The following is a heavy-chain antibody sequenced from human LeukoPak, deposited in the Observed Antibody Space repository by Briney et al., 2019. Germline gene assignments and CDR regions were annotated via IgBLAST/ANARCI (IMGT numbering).Heavy chain of an antibody. V-gene: IGHV1-2*02. Sequence: ASVKVSCKASGYTFTGYYMHWVRQAPGQGLEWMGWMNPNSGNTGYAQKFQGRVTMTRDTSISTAYMELSRLRSDDTAVYYCARVSRIAAAGTTPGAWNWFDPWGQGTLVTVSS. D-gene: IGHD6-13*01. J-gene: IGHJ5*02. CDR1: GYTFTGYY. CDR2: MNPNSGNT. CDR3: ARVSRIAAAGTTPGAWNWFDP.